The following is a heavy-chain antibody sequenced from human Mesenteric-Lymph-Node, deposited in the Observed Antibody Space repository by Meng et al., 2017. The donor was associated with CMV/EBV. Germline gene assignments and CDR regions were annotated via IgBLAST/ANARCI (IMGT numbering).Heavy chain of an antibody. J-gene: IGHJ5*02. Sequence: ASVKVSCKASGYTFTGYYMHWVRQAPGQGLEWMGRINPNSGGTNYAQKFQGRVTMTRDTSISTAYMELSRLRSDDTAVYYCARVGWVVAMWPVDWFDPWGQGTLVTVSS. D-gene: IGHD2-15*01. CDR2: INPNSGGT. V-gene: IGHV1-2*02. CDR3: ARVGWVVAMWPVDWFDP. CDR1: GYTFTGYY.